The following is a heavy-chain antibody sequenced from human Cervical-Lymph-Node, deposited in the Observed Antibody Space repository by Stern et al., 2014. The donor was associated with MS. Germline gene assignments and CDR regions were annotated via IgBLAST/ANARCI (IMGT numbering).Heavy chain of an antibody. CDR3: ARGRYSSSWFDY. CDR1: GGSFSGYY. J-gene: IGHJ4*02. Sequence: QVQLQQWGAGLLKPSETLSLTCAVYGGSFSGYYWSWIRQPPGKGLEWIGEINHSGSTNYNPSLKRRVTISVDTSKNQFSRKLSSVTAADTAVYYCARGRYSSSWFDYWGQGTLVTVSS. V-gene: IGHV4-34*01. CDR2: INHSGST. D-gene: IGHD6-13*01.